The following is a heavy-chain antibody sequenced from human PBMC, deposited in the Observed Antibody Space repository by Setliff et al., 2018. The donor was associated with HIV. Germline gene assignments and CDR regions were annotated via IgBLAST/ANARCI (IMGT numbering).Heavy chain of an antibody. J-gene: IGHJ4*02. Sequence: ASVKVSCKASGSTFSSYAFHWVRQAPGQRLEWMGWINAGNGKTKYSQKFQGRVTITADESTSTSSMELSSLGSEDTAVYYCARVNGGNSPYYFDSWGQGTLVTVSS. CDR1: GSTFSSYA. CDR2: INAGNGKT. CDR3: ARVNGGNSPYYFDS. V-gene: IGHV1-3*01. D-gene: IGHD2-21*02.